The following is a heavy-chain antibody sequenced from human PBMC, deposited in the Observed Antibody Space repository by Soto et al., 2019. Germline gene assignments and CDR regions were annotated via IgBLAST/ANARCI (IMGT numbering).Heavy chain of an antibody. V-gene: IGHV4-59*08. D-gene: IGHD1-7*01. CDR2: IYYSGST. J-gene: IGHJ4*02. CDR3: ARLGITGTSSDY. CDR1: GGSISSYY. Sequence: SETLSLTCTVSGGSISSYYWSWIRQPPGKGLEWIGYIYYSGSTNYNPSLKSRVTISVDTSKNQFSLKLSSVTAADTAVYYCARLGITGTSSDYWGQGTLVTVSS.